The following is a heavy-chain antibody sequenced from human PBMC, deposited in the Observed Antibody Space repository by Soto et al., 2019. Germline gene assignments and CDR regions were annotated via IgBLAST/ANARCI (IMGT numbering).Heavy chain of an antibody. J-gene: IGHJ6*02. CDR1: GFTFSSYS. V-gene: IGHV3-21*04. D-gene: IGHD6-13*01. CDR3: AKDQIAAAGTAVTFYYGMDV. CDR2: ISSNTGYI. Sequence: PGGSLRLSCAASGFTFSSYSMNWVRQAPGKGLEWVSSISSNTGYIYYADSVKGRFTISRDNAKNSLYLQMNSLRAEDTAVYYCAKDQIAAAGTAVTFYYGMDVWGQGTTVTVSS.